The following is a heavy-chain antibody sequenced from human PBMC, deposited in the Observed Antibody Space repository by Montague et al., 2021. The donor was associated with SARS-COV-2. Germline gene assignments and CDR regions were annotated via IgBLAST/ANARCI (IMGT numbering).Heavy chain of an antibody. J-gene: IGHJ5*02. V-gene: IGHV3-74*01. CDR3: LRAFINSFKWFDP. CDR1: GFTFSAYW. Sequence: SLRLSCAASGFTFSAYWMHWVRQAPGQGLEWVARIRADGTTTNYAASVKGRFTISRDNAQDTVYLHMTTLTAEDTAVYYCLRAFINSFKWFDPWGQGTLVTVSS. CDR2: IRADGTTT. D-gene: IGHD5-18*01.